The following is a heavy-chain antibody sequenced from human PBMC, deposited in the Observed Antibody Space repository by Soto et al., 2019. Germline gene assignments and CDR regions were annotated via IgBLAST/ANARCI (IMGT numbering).Heavy chain of an antibody. CDR2: IYYSGST. V-gene: IGHV4-31*03. CDR1: GGSISSGGYY. J-gene: IGHJ2*01. Sequence: QVQLQESGPGLVKPSQTLSLTCTVSGGSISSGGYYWSWIRQHPGKGLEWIGYIYYSGSTYYNPSLKSRVTISVDTSKNQFSLKLSSVTAADKAVYYCARGSMEGAAYCGGDCYTYWYFDLWGRGTLVTVSS. CDR3: ARGSMEGAAYCGGDCYTYWYFDL. D-gene: IGHD2-21*02.